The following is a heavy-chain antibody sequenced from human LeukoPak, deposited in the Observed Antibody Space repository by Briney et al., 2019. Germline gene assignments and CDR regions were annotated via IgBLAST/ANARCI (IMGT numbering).Heavy chain of an antibody. CDR1: GFTFSSYA. J-gene: IGHJ6*02. Sequence: GGSLRLSCAASGFTFSSYAMSWVRQAPGKGLEWVSAISGSGSSTYYADSVKGRFTISRDNSKNTLYLQMISLRAEDTAVYYCAKMALGYCGGGSCSYYYYYGMDVWDQGTTVTVSS. D-gene: IGHD2-15*01. CDR3: AKMALGYCGGGSCSYYYYYGMDV. CDR2: ISGSGSST. V-gene: IGHV3-23*01.